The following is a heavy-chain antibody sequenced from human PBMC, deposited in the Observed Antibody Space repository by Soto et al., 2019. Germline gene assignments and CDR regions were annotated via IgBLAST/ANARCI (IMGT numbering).Heavy chain of an antibody. V-gene: IGHV5-51*01. CDR2: IYPGDSDT. CDR3: ARQQGDGLELYPRYSYYGMDV. D-gene: IGHD1-7*01. CDR1: GYSFTSYW. J-gene: IGHJ6*02. Sequence: PGESLKISCKGSGYSFTSYWIGWVRQMPGKGLEWMGIIYPGDSDTRYSPSFQGQVTISADKSISTAYLQWSSLKASDTAMYYCARQQGDGLELYPRYSYYGMDVRGQATTGTVSS.